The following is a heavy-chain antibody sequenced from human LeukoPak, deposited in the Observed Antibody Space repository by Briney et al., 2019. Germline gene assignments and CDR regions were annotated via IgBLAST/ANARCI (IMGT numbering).Heavy chain of an antibody. J-gene: IGHJ4*02. D-gene: IGHD3-22*01. Sequence: EASVKVSCKASGYTFTSYGITWVRQAPGQGLEWMGWINTNTGNPTYAQGFTGRFVFSLDTSVSTAYLQISSLKAEDTAVYYCARDYYDSSGYYFPVDYWGQGTLVTVSS. CDR3: ARDYYDSSGYYFPVDY. CDR1: GYTFTSYG. CDR2: INTNTGNP. V-gene: IGHV7-4-1*02.